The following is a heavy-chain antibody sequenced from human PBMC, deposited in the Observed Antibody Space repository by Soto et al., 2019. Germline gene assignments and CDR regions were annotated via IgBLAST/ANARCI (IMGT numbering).Heavy chain of an antibody. CDR3: ARVRVFGVVISQYYGMDV. Sequence: PWWSLRLSCAASGFTFSTYAMHWFRQAPGKGLEWVAVIWYDGSNKYYSDSVKGRFTMSRDNSKNTLYLQMNSLRAEDTAVYYCARVRVFGVVISQYYGMDVWGQGTTVTVSS. D-gene: IGHD3-3*01. CDR2: IWYDGSNK. J-gene: IGHJ6*02. V-gene: IGHV3-33*01. CDR1: GFTFSTYA.